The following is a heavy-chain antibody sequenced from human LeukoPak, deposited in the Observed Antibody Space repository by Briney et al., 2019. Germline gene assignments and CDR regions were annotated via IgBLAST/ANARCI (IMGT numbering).Heavy chain of an antibody. CDR2: INPSGGST. J-gene: IGHJ5*02. Sequence: ASVKVSCKASGGTFMRHSISWVRQAPGQGLEWMGIINPSGGSTSYAQKFQGRVTMTRDTSTSTVYMELSSLRSEDTAVYYCAREGVTRFDPWGQGTLVTVSS. D-gene: IGHD2-21*02. CDR1: GGTFMRHS. V-gene: IGHV1-46*01. CDR3: AREGVTRFDP.